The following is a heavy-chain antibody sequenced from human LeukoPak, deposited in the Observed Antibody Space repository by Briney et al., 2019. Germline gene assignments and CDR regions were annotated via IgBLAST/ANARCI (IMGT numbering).Heavy chain of an antibody. D-gene: IGHD3-22*01. J-gene: IGHJ4*02. Sequence: GGSLRLSCAASGFTFSSYAMSWVRQAPGKGLEWVSAISGSGGSTYYADSVKGRFTISRDNSKNTLCLQMNSLRAEDTAVYYCAKDGGQWLPITGIDYWGQGTLVTVSS. V-gene: IGHV3-23*01. CDR1: GFTFSSYA. CDR2: ISGSGGST. CDR3: AKDGGQWLPITGIDY.